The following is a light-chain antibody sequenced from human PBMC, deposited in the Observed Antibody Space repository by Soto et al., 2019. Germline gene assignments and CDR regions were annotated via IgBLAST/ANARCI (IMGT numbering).Light chain of an antibody. Sequence: QPVLTQPPSASGTPGQRVTISCSGSSSNIGNNYVYWYRQLPGTAPTLLIYRNNQRPSGVPDRFAGSKSGTSASLAISGLRSEDEADYYCAAWDDSLSAHVVFGGGTKLTVL. CDR3: AAWDDSLSAHVV. V-gene: IGLV1-47*01. CDR2: RNN. J-gene: IGLJ2*01. CDR1: SSNIGNNY.